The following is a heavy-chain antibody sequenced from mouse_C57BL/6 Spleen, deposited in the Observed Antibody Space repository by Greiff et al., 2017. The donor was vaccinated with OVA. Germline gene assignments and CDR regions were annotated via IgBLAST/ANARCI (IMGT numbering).Heavy chain of an antibody. CDR1: GYTFTDHT. Sequence: VKLVESDAELVKPGASVKISCTVSGYTFTDHTIHWMKQRPEQGLEWIGYIYPRDGSTKYNEKFKGKATLTADKSYSTAYMQLNSLTSEDSAVYFCARSRQLTAMDYWGQGTPVTVSS. J-gene: IGHJ4*01. CDR3: ARSRQLTAMDY. CDR2: IYPRDGST. V-gene: IGHV1-78*01. D-gene: IGHD3-2*02.